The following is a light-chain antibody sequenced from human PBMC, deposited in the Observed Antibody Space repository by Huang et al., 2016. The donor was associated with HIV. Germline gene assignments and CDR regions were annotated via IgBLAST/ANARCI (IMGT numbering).Light chain of an antibody. V-gene: IGKV1-39*01. CDR3: QQYSSNLRYT. J-gene: IGKJ2*01. CDR1: QSIRTY. CDR2: AAS. Sequence: DIQMTQSPSSLSASVGDRGTITCRASQSIRTYLNWYQQRPGKDPNRLIYAASTLQSGVSSRFSGNGSGTDFTLTISGLQPEDFATYYCQQYSSNLRYTFGQGTKLEIK.